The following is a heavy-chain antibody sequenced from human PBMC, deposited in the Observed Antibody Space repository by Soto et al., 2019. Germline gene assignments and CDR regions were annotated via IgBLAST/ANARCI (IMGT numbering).Heavy chain of an antibody. V-gene: IGHV4-34*01. D-gene: IGHD2-21*02. J-gene: IGHJ5*02. CDR2: INHSGST. Sequence: SETLSLTCAVYGGSFSGYYWSWIRQPPGKGLEWIGEINHSGSTNYNPSLKSRVTISVDTAKNQFSLKLSSVTAADTAVYYCAKRPLRFFCGCGYYPVLLSPCSQGSLVIGSS. CDR1: GGSFSGYY. CDR3: AKRPLRFFCGCGYYPVLLSP.